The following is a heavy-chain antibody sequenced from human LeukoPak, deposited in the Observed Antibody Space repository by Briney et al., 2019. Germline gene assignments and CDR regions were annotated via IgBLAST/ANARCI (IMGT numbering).Heavy chain of an antibody. CDR2: ISSNGNYI. CDR3: AKDEGDSGYSGYDSRPSFDY. V-gene: IGHV3-21*04. J-gene: IGHJ4*02. Sequence: PGGSLRLSCAASGFTFSSYSMNWVRQAPGKGLEWVSSISSNGNYISYADSVKGRLTISRDNAKSSLYLQMNSLRAEDTAVYYCAKDEGDSGYSGYDSRPSFDYWGQGTLVTVSS. D-gene: IGHD5-12*01. CDR1: GFTFSSYS.